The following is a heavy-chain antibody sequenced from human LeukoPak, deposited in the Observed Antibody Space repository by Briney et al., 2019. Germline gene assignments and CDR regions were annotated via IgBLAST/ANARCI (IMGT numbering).Heavy chain of an antibody. Sequence: SETLSLTCTVSGGSISSYYWSWIRQPAGKGLEWIGRIYTSGSTNYNPSLKSRVTMSVDTSKNQFSLKLSSVTAADTAVYYCARVKVTKVVVDAFDIWGQGTMVIVSS. J-gene: IGHJ3*02. CDR1: GGSISSYY. CDR3: ARVKVTKVVVDAFDI. CDR2: IYTSGST. V-gene: IGHV4-4*07. D-gene: IGHD2-15*01.